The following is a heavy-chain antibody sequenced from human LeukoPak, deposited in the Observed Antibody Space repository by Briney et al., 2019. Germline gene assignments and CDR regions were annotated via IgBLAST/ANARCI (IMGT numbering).Heavy chain of an antibody. CDR1: GGSISSSSYY. CDR3: ARSPGEGYYYYYYMDV. CDR2: IYYSGST. Sequence: SSETLSLTCTVSGGSISSSSYYWGWIRQPPGKGLEWIGSIYYSGSTYYNPSLKSRVTISVDTSKNQFSLKLSSVTAADTAVYYCARSPGEGYYYYYYMDVWGKGTTVTVS. V-gene: IGHV4-39*07. D-gene: IGHD7-27*01. J-gene: IGHJ6*03.